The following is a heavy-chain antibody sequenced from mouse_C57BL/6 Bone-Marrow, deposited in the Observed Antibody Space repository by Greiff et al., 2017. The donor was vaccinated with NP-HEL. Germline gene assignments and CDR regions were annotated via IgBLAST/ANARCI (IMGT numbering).Heavy chain of an antibody. D-gene: IGHD2-10*01. CDR2: IYPRSGNT. Sequence: VKLVESGAELARPGASVKLSCKASGYTFTSYGISWVKQRTGQGLEWIGEIYPRSGNTYYNEKFKGKATLTADKSSSTAYMELRSLTSEDSAVYFCASWPTMGYWGQGTTLTVSS. J-gene: IGHJ2*01. CDR3: ASWPTMGY. V-gene: IGHV1-81*01. CDR1: GYTFTSYG.